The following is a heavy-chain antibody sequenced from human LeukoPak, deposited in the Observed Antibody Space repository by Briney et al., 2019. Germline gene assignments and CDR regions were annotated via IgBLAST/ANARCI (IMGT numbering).Heavy chain of an antibody. CDR2: IYHSGST. CDR3: ARADVSQGSPTTFDY. CDR1: GYSISSGYY. D-gene: IGHD1-26*01. Sequence: SETLSLTCTVSGYSISSGYYWGWIRQPPGKGLEWIGSIYHSGSTYYNPSLKSRVTISVDTSKNQFSLKLSSVTAADTAVYYCARADVSQGSPTTFDYWGQGTLVTVSS. V-gene: IGHV4-38-2*02. J-gene: IGHJ4*02.